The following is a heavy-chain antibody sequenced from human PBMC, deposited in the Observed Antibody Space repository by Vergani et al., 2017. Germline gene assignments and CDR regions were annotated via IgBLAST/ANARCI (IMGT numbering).Heavy chain of an antibody. J-gene: IGHJ4*02. CDR3: AKDGGGRVGDFDY. D-gene: IGHD3-16*01. CDR1: GFTFSSYT. Sequence: EVQLVESGGGLVQPGGSLRLSCAASGFTFSSYTMSWVRRAQGKGREWVSAISGSGGSTYYADSVMGRFTITRDNSKNTLYLQMNSRRAEDTAVYYCAKDGGGRVGDFDYWGQGTLVTVSS. CDR2: ISGSGGST. V-gene: IGHV3-23*04.